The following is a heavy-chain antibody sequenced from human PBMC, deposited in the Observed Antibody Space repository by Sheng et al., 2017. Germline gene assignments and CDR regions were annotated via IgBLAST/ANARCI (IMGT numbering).Heavy chain of an antibody. CDR1: GGTFSSYA. CDR2: IIPIFGTA. Sequence: QVQLVQSGAEVKKPGSSVKVSCKASGGTFSSYAISWVRQAPGQGLEWMGGIIPIFGTANYAQKFQGRVTITTDESTSTAYMELSSLRSEDTAVYYCARDSTKYYDFWSGYSDYYYMDVWGKGTTVTVSS. J-gene: IGHJ6*03. V-gene: IGHV1-69*05. D-gene: IGHD3-3*01. CDR3: ARDSTKYYDFWSGYSDYYYMDV.